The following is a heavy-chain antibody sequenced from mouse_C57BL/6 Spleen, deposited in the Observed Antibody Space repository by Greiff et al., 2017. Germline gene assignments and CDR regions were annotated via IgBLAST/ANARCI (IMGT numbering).Heavy chain of an antibody. CDR1: GYTFTSYG. J-gene: IGHJ3*01. Sequence: QVQLQQSGAELARPGASVKLSCKASGYTFTSYGISWVKQRTGQGLEWIGEIYPRSGNTYYNEKFKGKATLTADKSSSTAYMELRSLTSEDSAVYFCARGFLITTVVESWFAYWGQGTLVTVSA. CDR2: IYPRSGNT. D-gene: IGHD1-1*01. V-gene: IGHV1-81*01. CDR3: ARGFLITTVVESWFAY.